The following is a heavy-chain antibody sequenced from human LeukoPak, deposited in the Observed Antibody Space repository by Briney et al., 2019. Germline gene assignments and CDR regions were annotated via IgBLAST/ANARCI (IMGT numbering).Heavy chain of an antibody. CDR2: ISGSGGST. CDR1: GFTLKSHA. Sequence: GGSLRQTCAASGFTLKSHAMSWVRQAPGKGLEWVSAISGSGGSTDYVDSVKGRFTISRDNSKNTLYLQMNSLRADDTAVYYCAKQMSTVTCTAFDDWGQGTLVTVSS. D-gene: IGHD4-17*01. CDR3: AKQMSTVTCTAFDD. V-gene: IGHV3-23*01. J-gene: IGHJ4*02.